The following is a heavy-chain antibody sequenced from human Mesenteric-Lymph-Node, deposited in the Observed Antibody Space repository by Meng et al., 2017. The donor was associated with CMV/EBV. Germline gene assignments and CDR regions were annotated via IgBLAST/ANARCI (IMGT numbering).Heavy chain of an antibody. J-gene: IGHJ4*02. V-gene: IGHV4-31*03. Sequence: SETLSLTCSVSGGSISSGGYYWSWIRQHREKGLEWIGYIYYSGRTYYNPSLKSRVSISVDTSKNQFSLKLSSVTAADTAIYYCARDGLDYYDSTAYYYGYFDYWGQGTLVTVSS. CDR2: IYYSGRT. D-gene: IGHD3-22*01. CDR1: GGSISSGGYY. CDR3: ARDGLDYYDSTAYYYGYFDY.